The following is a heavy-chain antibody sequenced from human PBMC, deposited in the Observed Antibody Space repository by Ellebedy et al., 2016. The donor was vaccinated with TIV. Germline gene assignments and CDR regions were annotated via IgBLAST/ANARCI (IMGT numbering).Heavy chain of an antibody. D-gene: IGHD5-18*01. CDR3: AGTRGYGYVY. V-gene: IGHV4-59*01. CDR1: GGSLSSYY. CDR2: IFYTGST. J-gene: IGHJ4*02. Sequence: MPSETLSLTCTVSGGSLSSYYWSWIRQLPGGGLEWLGYIFYTGSTNYNPSLRSRITISLDTSKNQFSLNLTSVTAADTALYYCAGTRGYGYVYWGLGTLVTVSS.